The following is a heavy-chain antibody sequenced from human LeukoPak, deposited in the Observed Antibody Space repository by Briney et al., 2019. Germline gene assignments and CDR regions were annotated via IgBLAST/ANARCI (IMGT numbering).Heavy chain of an antibody. CDR1: GYIFTGYY. CDR2: LHPNSGGT. Sequence: ASVKVSCKASGYIFTGYYMKWVRQAPGQGLEWMGWLHPNSGGTNYAQKFQGRITLTRDTSISTAYMELGSLTSDDTAVYFCARWQEGSGTYYIDYWGQGTLVTVSS. J-gene: IGHJ4*02. D-gene: IGHD3-10*01. CDR3: ARWQEGSGTYYIDY. V-gene: IGHV1-2*02.